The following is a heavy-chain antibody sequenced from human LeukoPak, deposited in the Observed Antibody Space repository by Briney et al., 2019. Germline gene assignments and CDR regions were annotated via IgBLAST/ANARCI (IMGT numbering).Heavy chain of an antibody. D-gene: IGHD3-10*01. CDR3: ARDQRFGEFYYGMDV. CDR1: GYTFTSYG. CDR2: ISAYNGNT. V-gene: IGHV1-18*01. Sequence: VASVKVSCKASGYTFTSYGISWGRQAPGQGLEWMGWISAYNGNTNYAQKLQGRVTMTTDTSTSTAYMELRRLRSDDTAVYYCARDQRFGEFYYGMDVWGQGTTVTVSS. J-gene: IGHJ6*02.